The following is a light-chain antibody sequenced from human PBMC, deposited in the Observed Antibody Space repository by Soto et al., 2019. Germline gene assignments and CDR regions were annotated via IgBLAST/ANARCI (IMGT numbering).Light chain of an antibody. Sequence: DIQMTQSPSSLSASVGDRVTITCRASQSISDYLNWYQHKPGKAPKVLIYAASSLESGAPSRFSGSGSGTDFTLTITSLPPEDFATYYCQQSYNSPRTFGQGTKVEIK. CDR1: QSISDY. CDR2: AAS. CDR3: QQSYNSPRT. V-gene: IGKV1-39*01. J-gene: IGKJ1*01.